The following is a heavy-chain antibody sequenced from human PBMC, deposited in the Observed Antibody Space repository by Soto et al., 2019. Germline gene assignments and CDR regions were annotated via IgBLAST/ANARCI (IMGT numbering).Heavy chain of an antibody. V-gene: IGHV4-34*01. Sequence: SETLSLTCAVYGGSFSGYYWSWIRQPPGKGLEWIGEINHSGSTNYNPSLKSRVTISVDTSKNQFSLKLSSVTAADTAVYYCARGYSGYDYYYGMDVWGQGTTVTVSS. CDR1: GGSFSGYY. J-gene: IGHJ6*02. D-gene: IGHD5-12*01. CDR2: INHSGST. CDR3: ARGYSGYDYYYGMDV.